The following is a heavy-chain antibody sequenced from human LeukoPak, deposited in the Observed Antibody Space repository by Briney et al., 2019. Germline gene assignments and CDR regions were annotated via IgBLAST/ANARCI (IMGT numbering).Heavy chain of an antibody. Sequence: GGSLRPSCAASGFTFSSYSMNWVRQAPGKGLEWVSSISSSSSYIYYADSVKGRFTISRDNAKNSLYLQMNSLRAEDTAVYYCASLFHEYSSSWNAFDIRGQGTMVTVSS. V-gene: IGHV3-21*01. CDR3: ASLFHEYSSSWNAFDI. CDR2: ISSSSSYI. D-gene: IGHD6-13*01. CDR1: GFTFSSYS. J-gene: IGHJ3*02.